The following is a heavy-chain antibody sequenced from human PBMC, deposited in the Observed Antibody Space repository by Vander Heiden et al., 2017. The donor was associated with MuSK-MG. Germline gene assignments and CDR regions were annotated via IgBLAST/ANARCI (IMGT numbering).Heavy chain of an antibody. D-gene: IGHD1-26*01. CDR2: ISYDGSNK. CDR3: ARDRWKEEWELPGDLDY. CDR1: GFTFRSYA. J-gene: IGHJ4*02. Sequence: QVQLVESGGGVVQPGRSLRLSCAASGFTFRSYAMHWVRQAPGKGLEWVAVISYDGSNKYYADSVKGRFTISRDNSKNTLYLQMNSLRAEDTAVYYCARDRWKEEWELPGDLDYWGQGTLVTVSS. V-gene: IGHV3-30*04.